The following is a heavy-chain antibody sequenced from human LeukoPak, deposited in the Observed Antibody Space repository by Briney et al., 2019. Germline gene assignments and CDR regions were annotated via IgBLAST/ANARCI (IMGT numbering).Heavy chain of an antibody. Sequence: PGGSLRLSCAASGFTFSSYAMHWVRQAPGKGLEWVAVISYDGSNKYYADSVKGRFTISRDNSKNTLYLQMNSLRAEDTAVYYCARDPKSFTMVRGVLDYWGQGTLVTVSS. V-gene: IGHV3-30-3*01. CDR1: GFTFSSYA. D-gene: IGHD3-10*01. J-gene: IGHJ4*02. CDR2: ISYDGSNK. CDR3: ARDPKSFTMVRGVLDY.